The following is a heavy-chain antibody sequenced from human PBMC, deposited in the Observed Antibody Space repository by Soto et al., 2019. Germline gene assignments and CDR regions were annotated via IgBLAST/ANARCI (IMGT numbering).Heavy chain of an antibody. D-gene: IGHD3-9*01. CDR2: ISSSSSYI. Sequence: LRLSCAASGFTFSSYSMNWVRQAPGKGLEWVSSISSSSSYIYYADSVKGRFTISRDNAKNSLYLQMNSLRAEDTAVYYCARDYDILTGPDYWGQGTLVTVS. V-gene: IGHV3-21*01. CDR3: ARDYDILTGPDY. J-gene: IGHJ4*02. CDR1: GFTFSSYS.